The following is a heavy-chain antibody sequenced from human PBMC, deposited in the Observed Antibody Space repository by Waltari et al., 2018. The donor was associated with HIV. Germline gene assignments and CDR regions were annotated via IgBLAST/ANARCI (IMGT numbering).Heavy chain of an antibody. CDR1: GYSISSGYY. CDR2: IYHSGSS. J-gene: IGHJ4*02. D-gene: IGHD6-19*01. V-gene: IGHV4-38-2*02. Sequence: QVQLQESGPGLVKHSETLSLTCSVSGYSISSGYYWGWLRQPPGKGLEWIGNIYHSGSSYYHPSLESRVTISVDTSKNQFSLKVSSMTAADTALYYCATIRAVAGSYYFDSWGQGILVTVSS. CDR3: ATIRAVAGSYYFDS.